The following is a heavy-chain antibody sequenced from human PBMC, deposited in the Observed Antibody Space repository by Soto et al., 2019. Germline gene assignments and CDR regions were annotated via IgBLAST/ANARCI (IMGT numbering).Heavy chain of an antibody. Sequence: QFQLVQSGAEVKKPGASVKVSCKASGYTFTSYAMHWVRQAPGQRLEWMGWINAGNGNTKYSQKFQGRVTITRDTSASTAYMELSSLGSEDTAVYYCARDRLSVVVVAATNGFDPWGQGTLVTVSS. V-gene: IGHV1-3*01. D-gene: IGHD2-15*01. J-gene: IGHJ5*02. CDR2: INAGNGNT. CDR3: ARDRLSVVVVAATNGFDP. CDR1: GYTFTSYA.